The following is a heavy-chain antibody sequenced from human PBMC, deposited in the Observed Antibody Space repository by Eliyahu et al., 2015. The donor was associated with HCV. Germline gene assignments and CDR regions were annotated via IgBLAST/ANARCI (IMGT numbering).Heavy chain of an antibody. CDR3: ARDPRSGSTSLDY. CDR2: INAGNGNT. CDR1: GYTFSTYA. J-gene: IGHJ4*02. V-gene: IGHV1-3*01. Sequence: QVQLVQSGAEVKEPGASVKASCKASGYTFSTYAIHWVRQAPGQRLEWMGWINAGNGNTKYSQNFQGRLTITRDTSASTAYMELSTLGSEDTAVYYCARDPRSGSTSLDYWGQGTLVTVSS. D-gene: IGHD2-2*01.